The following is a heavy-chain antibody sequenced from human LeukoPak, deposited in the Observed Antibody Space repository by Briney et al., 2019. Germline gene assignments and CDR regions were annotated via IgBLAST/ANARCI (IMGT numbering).Heavy chain of an antibody. D-gene: IGHD1-26*01. V-gene: IGHV1-18*04. CDR2: ISAYNGNT. CDR1: GYTFTGYY. Sequence: ASVKVSCKASGYTFTGYYMHWVRQAPGQGLEWMGWISAYNGNTNYAQKLQGRVTMTTDTSTSTAYMELRSLRSDDTAVYYCARFGGATTGRYSDYWGQGTLVTVSS. J-gene: IGHJ4*02. CDR3: ARFGGATTGRYSDY.